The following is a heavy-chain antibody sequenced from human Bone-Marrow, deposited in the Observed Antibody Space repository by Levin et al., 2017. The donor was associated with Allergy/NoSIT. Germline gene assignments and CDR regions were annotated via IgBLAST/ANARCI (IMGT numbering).Heavy chain of an antibody. Sequence: PSETLSLTCSASGGSVSSSSYYWGWIRQPPGKGLEWIASIYYTGNTFYNPSLRSRVTISVDTSKNQFSLSLSSVTAADTAVYFCARDESSDNGMDVWGQGTTVIVSS. CDR2: IYYTGNT. CDR1: GGSVSSSSYY. CDR3: ARDESSDNGMDV. D-gene: IGHD6-6*01. J-gene: IGHJ6*02. V-gene: IGHV4-39*07.